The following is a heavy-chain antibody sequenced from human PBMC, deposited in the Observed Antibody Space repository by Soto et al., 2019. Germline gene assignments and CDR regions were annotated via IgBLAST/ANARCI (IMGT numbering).Heavy chain of an antibody. V-gene: IGHV3-21*01. CDR1: GFTFTSYD. Sequence: EVQLVESGGDLVKPGGSLRLSCAASGFTFTSYDMNWVRQAPGKGLEWVSCISSSSSYIYYADSVKGRFTVSRDNSKNSLDLQMNSLIAEDTAVYYCARDMRSSGYYYGMDVWGQGTTVTVSS. CDR3: ARDMRSSGYYYGMDV. D-gene: IGHD3-10*01. J-gene: IGHJ6*02. CDR2: ISSSSSYI.